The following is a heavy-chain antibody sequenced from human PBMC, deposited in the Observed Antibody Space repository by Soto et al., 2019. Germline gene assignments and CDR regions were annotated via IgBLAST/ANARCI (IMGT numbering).Heavy chain of an antibody. D-gene: IGHD2-15*01. CDR3: TRQTPNCSGGRCYSPY. J-gene: IGHJ4*02. CDR2: IYPGDSDT. CDR1: GYSLTSYW. V-gene: IGHV5-51*01. Sequence: GESLKISCKASGYSLTSYWIGWVRQMPGKGLEWMGIIYPGDSDTRYSPSFQGQVTISADKSINTAYLQWTSLKASDTAIYYCTRQTPNCSGGRCYSPYWGQGTLVTVSS.